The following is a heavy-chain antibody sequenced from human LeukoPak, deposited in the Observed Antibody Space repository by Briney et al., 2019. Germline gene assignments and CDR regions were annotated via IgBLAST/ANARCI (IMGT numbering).Heavy chain of an antibody. CDR3: ARESYYDSSGYYPIDY. CDR2: ISAYNGNT. J-gene: IGHJ4*02. CDR1: GYTFTSYG. D-gene: IGHD3-22*01. Sequence: ASVKVSCKASGYTFTSYGISWVRQAPGQGLEWMGWISAYNGNTNYAQKLQGRVTMTTDTSTSTAYMELRSLGSNDTAVYYCARESYYDSSGYYPIDYWGQGTLVTVSS. V-gene: IGHV1-18*01.